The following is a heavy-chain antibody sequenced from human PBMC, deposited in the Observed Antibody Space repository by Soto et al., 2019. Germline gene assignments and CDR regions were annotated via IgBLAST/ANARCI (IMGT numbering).Heavy chain of an antibody. J-gene: IGHJ6*02. D-gene: IGHD6-13*01. CDR3: ARANFIAAAGSSYYGMDV. Sequence: QVQLVQSGAEVKKPGASVKVSCKASGYTFTSYDINWVRQATGQGLEWMGWMNPNSGNTGNAQKFQGGVTMTRNTSISTAYMELSSLRSEDTAMYYCARANFIAAAGSSYYGMDVWGQGTTVTVSS. V-gene: IGHV1-8*01. CDR2: MNPNSGNT. CDR1: GYTFTSYD.